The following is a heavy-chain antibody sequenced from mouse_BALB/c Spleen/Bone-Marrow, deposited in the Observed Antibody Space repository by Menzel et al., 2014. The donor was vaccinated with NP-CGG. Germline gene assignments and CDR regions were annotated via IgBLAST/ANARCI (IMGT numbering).Heavy chain of an antibody. Sequence: VQLQQSGPGLVAPSQSPSITCTVSGFSLTSYGVHWVRQPPGKGLEWLGVIWAGGSTNYNSALMSRLSISKDNSKSXVFLKMNSLQTDDTAMYYCASMVTTAWFAYWGQGTLVTVSA. CDR3: ASMVTTAWFAY. D-gene: IGHD2-2*01. CDR1: GFSLTSYG. V-gene: IGHV2-9*02. CDR2: IWAGGST. J-gene: IGHJ3*01.